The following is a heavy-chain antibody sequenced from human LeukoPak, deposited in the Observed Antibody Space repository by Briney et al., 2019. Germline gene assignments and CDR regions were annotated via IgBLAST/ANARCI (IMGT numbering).Heavy chain of an antibody. CDR1: GFTFSDYY. V-gene: IGHV3-11*06. Sequence: GGSLRLSCAASGFTFSDYYMSWIRQAPGKGLEWASYISSSSSYINYADSVKGRFTISRDNAKNSLYLQMNSLRAEDTAVYYCARTWTRFDAFDIWGQGTMVTVSS. J-gene: IGHJ3*02. D-gene: IGHD3/OR15-3a*01. CDR2: ISSSSSYI. CDR3: ARTWTRFDAFDI.